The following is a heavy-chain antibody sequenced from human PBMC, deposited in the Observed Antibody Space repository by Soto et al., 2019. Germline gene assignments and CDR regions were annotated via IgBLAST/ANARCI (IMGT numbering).Heavy chain of an antibody. D-gene: IGHD5-18*01. V-gene: IGHV4-31*03. J-gene: IGHJ4*02. CDR1: GGSMSRPGFY. CDR2: IFCSGRT. CDR3: ARELRGGDSYGLQFDY. Sequence: TLSLTCTVSGGSMSRPGFYWSWIRQHPGKGLEWLGYIFCSGRTFYNPSLKSRITISADTSKNQFSLRLTSVTAADTAVYYCARELRGGDSYGLQFDYWGQGALVTVSS.